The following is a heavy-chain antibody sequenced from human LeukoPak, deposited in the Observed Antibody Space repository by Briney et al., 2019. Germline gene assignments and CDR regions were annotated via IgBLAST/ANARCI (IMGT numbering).Heavy chain of an antibody. J-gene: IGHJ6*03. D-gene: IGHD5-18*01. CDR3: ARLEYSYGYGPYYYYYMDV. Sequence: GGSLRLSCAASGFTFSSYEMNWVRQAPGKGLEGVSYISSSGSTIYYADSVKGRFTISRDNAKNSLYLQMNSLRAEDTAVYYCARLEYSYGYGPYYYYYMDVWGKGTTVTVSS. CDR1: GFTFSSYE. CDR2: ISSSGSTI. V-gene: IGHV3-48*03.